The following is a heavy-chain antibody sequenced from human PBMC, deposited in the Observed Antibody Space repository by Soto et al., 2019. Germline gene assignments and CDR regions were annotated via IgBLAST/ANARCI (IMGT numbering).Heavy chain of an antibody. CDR1: GYTFTSYA. J-gene: IGHJ4*02. Sequence: EASVKVSCKASGYTFTSYAMHWVRQAPGQRLEWMGWINAGNGNTKYSQKFQGRVTITRDTSASTAYMELSSLRSEDTAVYYCARDFWDDDVPFDYWGQGTLVTVSS. CDR2: INAGNGNT. D-gene: IGHD3-3*01. CDR3: ARDFWDDDVPFDY. V-gene: IGHV1-3*01.